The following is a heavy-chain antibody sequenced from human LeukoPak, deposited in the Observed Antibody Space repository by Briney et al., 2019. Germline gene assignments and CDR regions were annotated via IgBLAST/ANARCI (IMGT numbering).Heavy chain of an antibody. CDR3: ARGDSLDY. CDR1: GGSISSDY. Sequence: PSETLSLTCTVSGGSISSDYWSWIRQPPGKGLEWIGYIYYSGSTNYNPSLKSRVTISVDTSKNQFSLKLSSVTAADTAVYYCARGDSLDYWGQGTLVTVSS. CDR2: IYYSGST. J-gene: IGHJ4*02. V-gene: IGHV4-59*01.